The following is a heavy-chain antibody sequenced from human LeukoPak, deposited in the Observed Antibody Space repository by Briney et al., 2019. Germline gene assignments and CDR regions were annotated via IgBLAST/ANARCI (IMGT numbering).Heavy chain of an antibody. Sequence: SETLSLTCTISGGSISSYYWSWIRQSPGKGLEWIGYIYYSGSTNYNPSLKSRATISVDTSKNQFSLKLSSVTAADTAVYYCAREKYDSPFFDYWGQGTLVTVSS. CDR1: GGSISSYY. V-gene: IGHV4-59*01. CDR3: AREKYDSPFFDY. D-gene: IGHD3-22*01. CDR2: IYYSGST. J-gene: IGHJ4*02.